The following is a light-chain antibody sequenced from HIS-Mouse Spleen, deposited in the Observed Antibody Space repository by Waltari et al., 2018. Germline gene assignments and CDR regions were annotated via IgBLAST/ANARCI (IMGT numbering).Light chain of an antibody. CDR2: EAS. V-gene: IGLV2-23*01. CDR3: CSYAGSSTWV. Sequence: QSALTQPASLAVSPGPSITISCTGTSSDVGRYNLVSWYQQHPGKAPKLMIYEASKRHSVVSNRFSGSKSGNTASLTIAGLQAEDEADYYCCSYAGSSTWVFGGGTKLTVL. J-gene: IGLJ3*02. CDR1: SSDVGRYNL.